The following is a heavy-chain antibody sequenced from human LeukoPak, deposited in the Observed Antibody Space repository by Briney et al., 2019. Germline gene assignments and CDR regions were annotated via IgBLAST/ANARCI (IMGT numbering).Heavy chain of an antibody. V-gene: IGHV4-34*01. Sequence: SETLSLTCAVIGGSFSTNYWSWIRQPPGKGLEWIGESNHRGSINYNPSLKSRVTISVDTSKNQFSLKLSSVTAADTAVYYCASSTEWELLVYWGQGTLVTVSS. CDR3: ASSTEWELLVY. J-gene: IGHJ4*02. CDR1: GGSFSTNY. D-gene: IGHD1-26*01. CDR2: SNHRGSI.